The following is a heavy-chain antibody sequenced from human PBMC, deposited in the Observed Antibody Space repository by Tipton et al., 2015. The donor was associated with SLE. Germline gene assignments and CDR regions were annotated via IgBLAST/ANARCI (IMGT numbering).Heavy chain of an antibody. Sequence: SLRLSCAASGFTFNSYAMHWVRQAPGKGLEWVAVISYDGTNKYSADSVKGRFTISRDNSKNALYLQMNSLRTEDTAVYYCARTADCSSTSCYTGGGYFHHWGPGTQLTVSS. D-gene: IGHD2-2*02. CDR2: ISYDGTNK. V-gene: IGHV3-30*04. CDR1: GFTFNSYA. CDR3: ARTADCSSTSCYTGGGYFHH. J-gene: IGHJ1*01.